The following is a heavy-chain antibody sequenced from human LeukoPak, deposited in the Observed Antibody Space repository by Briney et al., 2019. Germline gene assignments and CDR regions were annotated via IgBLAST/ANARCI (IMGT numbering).Heavy chain of an antibody. J-gene: IGHJ6*03. CDR1: GGSISSYY. D-gene: IGHD1-26*01. V-gene: IGHV4-59*01. Sequence: SETLSLTCTVSGGSISSYYWSWIRQPPGKGLEWIGYIYYSGSTNYNPSLKSRVTISVDTSKNQFSLKLSSVTAADTAVYYCASKIVGATTTSYYYYYYMDVWGKGTTVTVSS. CDR2: IYYSGST. CDR3: ASKIVGATTTSYYYYYYMDV.